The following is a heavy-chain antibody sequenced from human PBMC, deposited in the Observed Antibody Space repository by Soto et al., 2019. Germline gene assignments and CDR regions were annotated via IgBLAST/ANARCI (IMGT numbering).Heavy chain of an antibody. J-gene: IGHJ4*02. CDR1: GGSISSYY. D-gene: IGHD1-26*01. Sequence: PSETLSLTCTVSGGSISSYYWSWIRQPPGKGLEWIGEINHSGSTNYNPSLKSRVTISVDTSKNQFSLKLSSVTAADTAVYYCARGHKVGATEKFDYWGQGTLVTVSS. CDR3: ARGHKVGATEKFDY. CDR2: INHSGST. V-gene: IGHV4-34*01.